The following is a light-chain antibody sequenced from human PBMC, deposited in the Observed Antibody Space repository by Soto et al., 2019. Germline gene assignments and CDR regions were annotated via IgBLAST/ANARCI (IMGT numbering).Light chain of an antibody. CDR2: DAS. CDR3: QQYYDVPLT. V-gene: IGKV1-33*01. Sequence: DIQMTQSPSSLSAFVGDRVTITCRASQSISSYLNWYQHKPGKAPKLLIYDASNLETWVPSRFSGSGSGTNFTFTISSLQPEDIVTYYCQQYYDVPLTFGGGTKVDIK. J-gene: IGKJ4*01. CDR1: QSISSY.